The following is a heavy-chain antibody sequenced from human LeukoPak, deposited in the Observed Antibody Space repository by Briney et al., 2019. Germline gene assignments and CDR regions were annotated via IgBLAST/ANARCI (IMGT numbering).Heavy chain of an antibody. D-gene: IGHD2-21*01. V-gene: IGHV1-69*02. CDR2: IIPILGIA. Sequence: SVKVSCKASGGTFGSYTISWVRQAPGQGLEWLGRIIPILGIANCAQKFQGRVTITADKSTSTAYMELSSLRSEDTAVSYCASGLAYCGGDCYSGVGYWGQGTLVTVSS. CDR1: GGTFGSYT. CDR3: ASGLAYCGGDCYSGVGY. J-gene: IGHJ4*02.